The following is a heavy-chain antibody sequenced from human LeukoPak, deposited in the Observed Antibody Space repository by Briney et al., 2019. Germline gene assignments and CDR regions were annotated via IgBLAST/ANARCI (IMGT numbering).Heavy chain of an antibody. CDR2: ISGSGADT. D-gene: IGHD3-10*01. V-gene: IGHV3-23*01. Sequence: GGSLRLSCAASGFTFSSYAMSWVRQAPGKGLQWVSAISGSGADTYYADSVKGRFTISRDNSVNTLYLQMNSLRAEDTAVYYCAKNGGSGSYYRSPFDYWGQGTLVTVSS. CDR1: GFTFSSYA. CDR3: AKNGGSGSYYRSPFDY. J-gene: IGHJ4*02.